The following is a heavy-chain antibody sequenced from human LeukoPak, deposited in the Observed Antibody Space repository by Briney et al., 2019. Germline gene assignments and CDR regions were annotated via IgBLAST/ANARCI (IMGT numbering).Heavy chain of an antibody. CDR3: AREFGYCTNGVCYRGFDP. D-gene: IGHD2-8*01. CDR1: GGSISSGTYY. CDR2: IDTSVST. J-gene: IGHJ5*02. V-gene: IGHV4-61*02. Sequence: SQTLSLTCTVSGGSISSGTYYWSWIRQPAGKGLEWIGRIDTSVSTNYNPSLKSRVTISVDTSKNQFSLKLISVTAADTAVYYCAREFGYCTNGVCYRGFDPWGQGTLVTVSS.